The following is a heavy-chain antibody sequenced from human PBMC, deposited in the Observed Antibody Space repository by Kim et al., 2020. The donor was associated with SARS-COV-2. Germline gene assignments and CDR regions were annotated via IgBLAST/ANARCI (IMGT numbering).Heavy chain of an antibody. CDR2: ISYDGSNK. J-gene: IGHJ1*01. CDR1: GFTFSSYA. Sequence: GGSLRLSCAASGFTFSSYAMHWVRQAPGKGLEWVAVISYDGSNKYYADSVKGRFTISRDNSKNTLYLQMNSLRAEDTAVYYCARDGQGSSSWYRSVYFQHWGQGTLVTVSS. CDR3: ARDGQGSSSWYRSVYFQH. V-gene: IGHV3-30-3*01. D-gene: IGHD6-13*01.